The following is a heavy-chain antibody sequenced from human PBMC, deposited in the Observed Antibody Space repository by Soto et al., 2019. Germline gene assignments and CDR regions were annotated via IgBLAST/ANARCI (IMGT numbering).Heavy chain of an antibody. Sequence: QMQLVQSGPEVKKPGTSVKVSCKASGFTFTSSAVQWVRQARGQRLEWTGWIVVGSGNTNYAQKFQERVTITRDMSTSTAYMELSSLRSEDTAVYYCAADPFYHLSRDGYNRGRAIFDYWGQGTLVTVSS. J-gene: IGHJ4*02. CDR1: GFTFTSSA. CDR3: AADPFYHLSRDGYNRGRAIFDY. D-gene: IGHD5-12*01. V-gene: IGHV1-58*01. CDR2: IVVGSGNT.